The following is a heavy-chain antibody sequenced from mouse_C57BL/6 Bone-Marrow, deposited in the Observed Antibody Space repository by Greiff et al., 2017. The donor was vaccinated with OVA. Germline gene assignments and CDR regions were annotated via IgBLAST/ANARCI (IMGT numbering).Heavy chain of an antibody. CDR1: GYTFTDYN. CDR3: ARIITTVVYWYFDV. CDR2: INPNNGGT. D-gene: IGHD1-1*01. Sequence: VEPGASVKIPCKASGYTFTDYNMDWVKQSHGKSLEWIGDINPNNGGTIYNQKFKGKATLTVDKSSSTAYMELRSLTSEDTAVYYCARIITTVVYWYFDVWGTGTTVTVSS. V-gene: IGHV1-18*01. J-gene: IGHJ1*03.